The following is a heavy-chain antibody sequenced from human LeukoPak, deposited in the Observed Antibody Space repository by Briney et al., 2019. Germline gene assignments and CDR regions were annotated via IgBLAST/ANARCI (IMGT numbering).Heavy chain of an antibody. V-gene: IGHV3-49*04. CDR1: GSTFDDHA. CDR3: TRGPIQLWLYYGMDV. Sequence: PGRSLRPSCAGSGSTFDDHAMSWARSAPGNGIEWVGFIRSKTYRGTTEYAASVQGRFTISRDDSKSITYLQMNSLKTEDTAVYYCTRGPIQLWLYYGMDVWGQGTTVTVSS. CDR2: IRSKTYRGTT. D-gene: IGHD5-18*01. J-gene: IGHJ6*02.